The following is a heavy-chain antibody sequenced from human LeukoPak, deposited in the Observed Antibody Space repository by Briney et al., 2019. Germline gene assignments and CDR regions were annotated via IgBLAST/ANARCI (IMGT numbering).Heavy chain of an antibody. D-gene: IGHD2-8*01. CDR3: ARELNGVSDY. Sequence: PSETLSLTCTVSGGSISSYYWSWIRQPAGKGLEWIGRIYTSGSTNYNPSLKSLVTISVDAPKNQFSLRLTSVTAADTAVYYCARELNGVSDYWGRGTLVTVSS. J-gene: IGHJ4*02. CDR1: GGSISSYY. V-gene: IGHV4-4*07. CDR2: IYTSGST.